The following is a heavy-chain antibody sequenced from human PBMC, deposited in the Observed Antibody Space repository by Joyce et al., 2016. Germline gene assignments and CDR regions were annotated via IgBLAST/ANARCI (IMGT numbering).Heavy chain of an antibody. D-gene: IGHD4-23*01. CDR1: GFTFRSFW. CDR2: ISSDGTEI. CDR3: ARGFDFGNSAYYFDY. V-gene: IGHV3-74*01. J-gene: IGHJ4*02. Sequence: EVRLVESGGGLIQPGGSLRMSCAASGFTFRSFWMHWVRQAPGKGLVWVSRISSDGTEIRYADSVKGRFTISRDNAKKTVYLQMNSLTAEDTAVYYCARGFDFGNSAYYFDYWGQGSLATVSS.